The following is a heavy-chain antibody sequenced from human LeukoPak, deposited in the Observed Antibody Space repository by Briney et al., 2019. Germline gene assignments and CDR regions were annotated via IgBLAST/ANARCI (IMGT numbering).Heavy chain of an antibody. V-gene: IGHV1-46*03. CDR3: ARDDRLTDIVVVPAPTSLDY. D-gene: IGHD2-2*01. CDR2: INPSGGST. J-gene: IGHJ4*02. CDR1: GYTFASYY. Sequence: ASVKVSCKASGYTFASYYMHWLRQAPGQGLEWMGIINPSGGSTSYAQKFQGRVTMTRDTSTSTVYMELSSLRSEDTAVYYCARDDRLTDIVVVPAPTSLDYWGQGTLVTVSS.